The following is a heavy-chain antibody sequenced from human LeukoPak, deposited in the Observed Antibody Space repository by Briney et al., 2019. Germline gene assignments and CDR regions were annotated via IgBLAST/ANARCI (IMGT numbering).Heavy chain of an antibody. CDR3: AREGVTDFDY. Sequence: QSGGSLRLSCAASGFTFSSYWMNWVRQAPGKGQEWVANIKQDGSEKFYVDSVKGRFTISRDNAKNSLYLQMNSLRAEDTAVYYCAREGVTDFDYWGQGTLVTVSS. CDR2: IKQDGSEK. V-gene: IGHV3-7*01. J-gene: IGHJ4*02. D-gene: IGHD2-21*02. CDR1: GFTFSSYW.